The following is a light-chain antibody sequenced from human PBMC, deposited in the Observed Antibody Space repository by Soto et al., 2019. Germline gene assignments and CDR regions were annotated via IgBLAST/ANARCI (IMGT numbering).Light chain of an antibody. CDR1: SSNIGNNY. J-gene: IGLJ2*01. Sequence: QSVLTQPPSVSAAPGQKVTISCSGFSSNIGNNYVSWYQQVPGTAPKLLIYENNKRPSGIPDRFSGSKSGTSATLVITGLQTGDEADYYCGTWDSSLSAGVFGGGTKLTVL. CDR2: ENN. V-gene: IGLV1-51*01. CDR3: GTWDSSLSAGV.